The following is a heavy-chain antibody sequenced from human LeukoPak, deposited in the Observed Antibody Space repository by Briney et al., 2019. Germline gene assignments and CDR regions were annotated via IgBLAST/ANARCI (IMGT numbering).Heavy chain of an antibody. J-gene: IGHJ4*02. D-gene: IGHD6-19*01. CDR2: LNPSTGST. CDR1: GYTFTDYY. V-gene: IGHV1-46*01. Sequence: ASVKISCKASGYTFTDYYIHWVRQAPGQGLEWMGVLNPSTGSTTYTQKFQGRVSMTRDTSTSTVYMELSSLRSDDTAVYYCARDQGGGQWLDYDYWGQGTLVIVSS. CDR3: ARDQGGGQWLDYDY.